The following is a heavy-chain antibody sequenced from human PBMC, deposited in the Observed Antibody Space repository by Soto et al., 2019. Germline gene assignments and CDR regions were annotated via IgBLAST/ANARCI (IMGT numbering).Heavy chain of an antibody. J-gene: IGHJ4*02. CDR3: AKGRGGSGSLTPRVDF. V-gene: IGHV3-23*01. CDR2: ISGGGDTT. D-gene: IGHD3-10*01. CDR1: GFTFNNYA. Sequence: EVQLLESGGVLVQPGGSLRLSCAASGFTFNNYAMTWVRQAPGKGLEWVLAISGGGDTTSYADSVKGRFTVSRDGSKNTLYLQMSSLRAEDTALYYCAKGRGGSGSLTPRVDFWGQGTLVTVSS.